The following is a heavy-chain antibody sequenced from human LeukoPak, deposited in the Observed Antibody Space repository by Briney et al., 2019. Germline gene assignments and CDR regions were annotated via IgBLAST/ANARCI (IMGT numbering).Heavy chain of an antibody. CDR3: ARDPLYGDYGGAYFDY. CDR2: FDPEDGET. J-gene: IGHJ4*02. V-gene: IGHV1-24*01. CDR1: GYTLTELS. D-gene: IGHD4-17*01. Sequence: GASVKVSCKVSGYTLTELSMHWVRQAPGKGLEWMGGFDPEDGETIYAQKFQGRVTMTEDTSTDTAYMELSSLRAEDTAVYYCARDPLYGDYGGAYFDYWGQGTLVTVSS.